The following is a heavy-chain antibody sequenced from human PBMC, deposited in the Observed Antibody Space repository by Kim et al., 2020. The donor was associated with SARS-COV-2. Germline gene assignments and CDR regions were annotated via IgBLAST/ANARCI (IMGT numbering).Heavy chain of an antibody. Sequence: SETLSLTCTVSGGSISSGGYYWSLIRQHPGKGLEWIGYIYYSGSTYYNPSLKSRVTISVDTSKNQFSLKLSSVTAADTAVYYCARLSDRYSGSYYADYWGQGTLVTVSS. CDR1: GGSISSGGYY. D-gene: IGHD1-26*01. CDR3: ARLSDRYSGSYYADY. V-gene: IGHV4-31*03. CDR2: IYYSGST. J-gene: IGHJ4*02.